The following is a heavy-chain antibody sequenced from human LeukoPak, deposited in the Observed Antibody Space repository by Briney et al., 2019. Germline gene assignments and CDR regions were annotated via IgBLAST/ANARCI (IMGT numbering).Heavy chain of an antibody. J-gene: IGHJ3*02. CDR1: GGSVSSGSYY. Sequence: SETLSLTCTVSGGSVSSGSYYWSWIRQPPGKGLEWIGYIYYSGSTYYNPSLKSRVTISVDTSKNQFSLKLSSVTAADTAVYYCARFALPSESKAFDIWGQGTMVTVSS. V-gene: IGHV4-31*03. D-gene: IGHD2-2*01. CDR2: IYYSGST. CDR3: ARFALPSESKAFDI.